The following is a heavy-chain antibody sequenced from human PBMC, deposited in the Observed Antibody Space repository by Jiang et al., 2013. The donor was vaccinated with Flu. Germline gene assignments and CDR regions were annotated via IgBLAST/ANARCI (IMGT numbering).Heavy chain of an antibody. V-gene: IGHV2-70*10. Sequence: RIDWDDDKYYSTSLKTRLTISKDTSKNQVVLTMTNMDPVDTATYYCARTMGVPGNYAFDIWGQGTTVTVSS. D-gene: IGHD2-2*01. CDR3: ARTMGVPGNYAFDI. J-gene: IGHJ3*02. CDR2: IDWDDDK.